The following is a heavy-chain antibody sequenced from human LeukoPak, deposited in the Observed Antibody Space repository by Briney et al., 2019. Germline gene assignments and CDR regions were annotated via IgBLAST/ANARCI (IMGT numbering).Heavy chain of an antibody. J-gene: IGHJ4*02. CDR1: GFTFSSYG. V-gene: IGHV3-30*19. D-gene: IGHD4-23*01. CDR3: ARGIMRVITPGDYFDY. CDR2: VSYDGGTQ. Sequence: PGGSLRLSCAASGFTFSSYGMHWVRQAPGKGLEWLAVVSYDGGTQVYADSVKGRFAISRDNTKNILYLQMNSLRAEDTAVYYCARGIMRVITPGDYFDYWGQGALVTVSS.